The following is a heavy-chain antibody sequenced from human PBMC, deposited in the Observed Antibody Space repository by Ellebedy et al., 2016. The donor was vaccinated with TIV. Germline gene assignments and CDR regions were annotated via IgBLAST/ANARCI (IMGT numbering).Heavy chain of an antibody. V-gene: IGHV5-10-1*01. CDR2: IDPSDSYT. D-gene: IGHD2-15*01. CDR3: ASLAYCSGGSCYSFDY. CDR1: GYSFTSYW. J-gene: IGHJ4*02. Sequence: GESLKISCKGSGYSFTSYWISWVRQMPGKGLEWMGRIDPSDSYTNYSPSFQGHVTISADKSISTAYLQWSSPKASDTAMYYCASLAYCSGGSCYSFDYWGQGTLVTVSS.